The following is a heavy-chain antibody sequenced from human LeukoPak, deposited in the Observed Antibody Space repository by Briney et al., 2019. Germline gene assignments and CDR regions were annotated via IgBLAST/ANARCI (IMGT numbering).Heavy chain of an antibody. V-gene: IGHV3-21*04. CDR1: GFTFSSYS. D-gene: IGHD6-19*01. J-gene: IGHJ4*02. CDR2: ISSSSSYI. CDR3: ARVTFKVAGTLDY. Sequence: GGSLRLSCAASGFTFSSYSMNWVRQAPGKGLEWVSSISSSSSYINYADSVKGRFTISRDNAKNSLYLQMNSLRAEDTAVYYCARVTFKVAGTLDYWGQGTLVTVSS.